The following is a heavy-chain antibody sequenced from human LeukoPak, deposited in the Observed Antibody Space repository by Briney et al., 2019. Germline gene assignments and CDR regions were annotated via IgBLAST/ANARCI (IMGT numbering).Heavy chain of an antibody. D-gene: IGHD2-15*01. V-gene: IGHV1-46*01. J-gene: IGHJ4*02. CDR2: INPSGGST. CDR3: ARDFCSGGGCYHSLGY. Sequence: ASVKVSCKASGYTFTSYYMHWVRQAPGQGLEWMGIINPSGGSTSYAQKFQGRVTMTRDTSTSTVYMELRSLISDDTALYYCARDFCSGGGCYHSLGYRGQGALVTVSS. CDR1: GYTFTSYY.